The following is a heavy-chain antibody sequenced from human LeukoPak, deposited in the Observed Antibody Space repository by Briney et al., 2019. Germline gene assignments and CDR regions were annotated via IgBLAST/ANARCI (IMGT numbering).Heavy chain of an antibody. V-gene: IGHV4-30-4*08. J-gene: IGHJ4*02. CDR2: TYYSGST. D-gene: IGHD2-2*02. Sequence: PSETLSLTCTVSGGSISSGDYYWSWIRQPPGKGLEWIGYTYYSGSTYYNPSLKSRVTISVDTSKNQFSLKLSSVTAADTAVYYCARVICSSTSCYSSPTPIFDYWGQGTLVTVSS. CDR3: ARVICSSTSCYSSPTPIFDY. CDR1: GGSISSGDYY.